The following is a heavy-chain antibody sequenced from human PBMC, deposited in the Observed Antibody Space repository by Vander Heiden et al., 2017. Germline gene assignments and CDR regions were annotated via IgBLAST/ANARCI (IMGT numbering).Heavy chain of an antibody. J-gene: IGHJ6*02. Sequence: EVQLVESGGGLVQPGGSLRLSCAASAFTFRSYAMHWVRQAPGKGLEYVSAISSNGGSTYYANSVKGRFTISRDNSKNTLYLQMGSLRAEDMAVYYCARTTVTDYYYYGMDVWGQGTTVTVSS. CDR1: AFTFRSYA. V-gene: IGHV3-64*01. CDR2: ISSNGGST. CDR3: ARTTVTDYYYYGMDV. D-gene: IGHD4-17*01.